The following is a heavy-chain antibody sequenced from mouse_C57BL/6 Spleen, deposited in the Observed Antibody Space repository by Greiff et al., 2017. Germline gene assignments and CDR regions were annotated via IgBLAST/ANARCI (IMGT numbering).Heavy chain of an antibody. CDR3: ARGLYYGSSAWFAY. CDR1: GYTFTSYW. J-gene: IGHJ3*01. Sequence: QVQLQQPGAELVKPGASVKMSCKASGYTFTSYWITWVKQRPGQGLEWIGDIYPGSGSTNYNEKFKSKATLTVDTSSSTAYMQLSSLTSEDSAVYYCARGLYYGSSAWFAYWGQGTLVTVSA. CDR2: IYPGSGST. D-gene: IGHD1-1*01. V-gene: IGHV1-55*01.